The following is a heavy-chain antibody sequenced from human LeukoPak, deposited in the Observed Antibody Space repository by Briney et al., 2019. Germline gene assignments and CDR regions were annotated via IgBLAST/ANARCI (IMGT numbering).Heavy chain of an antibody. J-gene: IGHJ4*02. CDR3: ARDIPAGHFDY. Sequence: PGGSLRLSCAASGFTFSSYSMNWVRQAPGKGLEWVSSISSSSSYIYYADSVKGRFTISRDNAKNSLYLQMSSLRAEDTAVYYCARDIPAGHFDYWGQGTLVTVSS. D-gene: IGHD2-21*01. V-gene: IGHV3-21*01. CDR1: GFTFSSYS. CDR2: ISSSSSYI.